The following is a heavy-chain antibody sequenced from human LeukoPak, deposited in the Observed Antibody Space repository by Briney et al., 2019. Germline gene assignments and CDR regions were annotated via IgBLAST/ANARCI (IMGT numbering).Heavy chain of an antibody. CDR3: TKRVKYGGTWDHFAD. D-gene: IGHD1-26*01. CDR2: ISSSSSYI. J-gene: IGHJ4*02. V-gene: IGHV3-21*04. CDR1: GFTFSSYS. Sequence: GGSLRLSCAASGFTFSSYSMNWVRQAPGKGLEWVSSISSSSSYIYYADSVKGRFTISRDSAKNSLYLQMNSLRVEDTALYYCTKRVKYGGTWDHFADWGQGTLVTVSS.